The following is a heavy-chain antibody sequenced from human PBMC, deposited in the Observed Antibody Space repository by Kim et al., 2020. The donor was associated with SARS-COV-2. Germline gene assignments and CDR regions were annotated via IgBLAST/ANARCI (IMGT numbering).Heavy chain of an antibody. D-gene: IGHD3-22*01. CDR2: INHSGST. CDR3: ARAGDDSSGLLMGISKDDWYFDL. V-gene: IGHV4-34*01. CDR1: GGSFSGYY. Sequence: SETLSLTCAVYGGSFSGYYWSWIRQPPGKGLEWIGEINHSGSTNYNPSLKSRVTISVDTSKNQFSLKLSSVTAADTAVYYCARAGDDSSGLLMGISKDDWYFDLWGRGTLVTVSS. J-gene: IGHJ2*01.